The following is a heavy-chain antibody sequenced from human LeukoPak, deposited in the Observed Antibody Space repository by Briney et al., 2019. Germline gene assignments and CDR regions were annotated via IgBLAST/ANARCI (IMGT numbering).Heavy chain of an antibody. CDR1: GYTFTGYY. J-gene: IGHJ4*02. D-gene: IGHD4-17*01. CDR3: ARDLGRDDYEDY. Sequence: ASVKASCKASGYTFTGYYMHWVRQAPGQGLEWMGWINPNSGGTNYAQKFQGRVTMTRDTSISTAYMELSRLRSDDTAVYYCARDLGRDDYEDYWGQGTLVTVSS. V-gene: IGHV1-2*02. CDR2: INPNSGGT.